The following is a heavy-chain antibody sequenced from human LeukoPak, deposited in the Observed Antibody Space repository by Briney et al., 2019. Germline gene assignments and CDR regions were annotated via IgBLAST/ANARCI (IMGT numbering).Heavy chain of an antibody. CDR2: IIPIFGTA. V-gene: IGHV1-69*01. CDR3: GVAVAGTFNSWFDP. D-gene: IGHD6-19*01. Sequence: SVKVSCKASGGSFSCYAISWVRQAPGQGLEWMGGIIPIFGTANYAQKFQGRVTITADESTSTAYMELSSLRSEDTAVYYCGVAVAGTFNSWFDPWGQATLVTVSS. CDR1: GGSFSCYA. J-gene: IGHJ5*02.